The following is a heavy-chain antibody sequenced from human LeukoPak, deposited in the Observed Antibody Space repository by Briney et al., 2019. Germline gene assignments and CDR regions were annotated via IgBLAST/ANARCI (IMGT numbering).Heavy chain of an antibody. V-gene: IGHV5-51*01. Sequence: GASLKISCKGSGYSFTNYWIGWVRRMPGKGLEWMGIIYPGDSDTRYSPSFQGQVTISADKSISTAYLQWSSLKASDTAMYYCARRYDIWSGWGHYFYMDVWGKGTTVTVSS. CDR3: ARRYDIWSGWGHYFYMDV. J-gene: IGHJ6*03. D-gene: IGHD3-3*01. CDR1: GYSFTNYW. CDR2: IYPGDSDT.